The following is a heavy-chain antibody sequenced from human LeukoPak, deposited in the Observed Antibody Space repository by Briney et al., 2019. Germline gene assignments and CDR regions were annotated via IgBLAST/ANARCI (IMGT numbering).Heavy chain of an antibody. Sequence: SETLSLTCTVSGGSISSSSYYWGWIRQPPGKGLEWIGSIYYSGSTYYNPSLKSRVTISVDTSKNQFSLKLSSVTAADTAVYYCARLGGTYGSGSYLDYWGQGTLVTVSS. CDR2: IYYSGST. D-gene: IGHD3-10*01. V-gene: IGHV4-39*01. J-gene: IGHJ4*02. CDR3: ARLGGTYGSGSYLDY. CDR1: GGSISSSSYY.